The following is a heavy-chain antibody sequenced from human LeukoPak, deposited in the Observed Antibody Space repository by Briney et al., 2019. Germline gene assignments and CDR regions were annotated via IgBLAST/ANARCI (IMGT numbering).Heavy chain of an antibody. V-gene: IGHV4-39*01. D-gene: IGHD3-10*01. CDR2: IYYSGST. J-gene: IGHJ4*02. Sequence: PSETLSLTCTVSGGSISSSSYYWGWIRQPPGKGLEWIGSIYYSGSTYYNPSLKSRVTISVDTSKNQFSLKLSSVTAADTAVYYCARVLDYYGSGIYSFDYCGQGILVTVSS. CDR3: ARVLDYYGSGIYSFDY. CDR1: GGSISSSSYY.